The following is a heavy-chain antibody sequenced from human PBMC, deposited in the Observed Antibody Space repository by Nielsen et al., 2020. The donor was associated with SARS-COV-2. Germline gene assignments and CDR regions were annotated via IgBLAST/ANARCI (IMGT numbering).Heavy chain of an antibody. CDR2: ISYDGSNK. J-gene: IGHJ2*01. V-gene: IGHV3-30*04. CDR1: GFTFSSYA. D-gene: IGHD3-16*01. Sequence: GESLKISCAASGFTFSSYAMHWVRQAPGKGLEWVAVISYDGSNKYYADSVKGRFTISRDNSKNTLYLQMNSLRAEDTAVYYCARDLGGYFDLRGRGPL. CDR3: ARDLGGYFDL.